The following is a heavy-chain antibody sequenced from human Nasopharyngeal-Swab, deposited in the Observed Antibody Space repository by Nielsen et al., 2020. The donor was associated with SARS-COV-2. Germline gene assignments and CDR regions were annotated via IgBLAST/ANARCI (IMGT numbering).Heavy chain of an antibody. CDR2: IMTDGSGT. D-gene: IGHD3-22*01. CDR3: AKDIGPYYYDSSVGNDY. CDR1: GFTFNNYW. V-gene: IGHV3-74*01. J-gene: IGHJ4*02. Sequence: GESLKISCAASGFTFNNYWMHWVRQAPGKGLVWVSRIMTDGSGTTYADSVKGRFTISRDNAKNSLYLQMNSLRAEDTALYYCAKDIGPYYYDSSVGNDYWGQGTLVTVSS.